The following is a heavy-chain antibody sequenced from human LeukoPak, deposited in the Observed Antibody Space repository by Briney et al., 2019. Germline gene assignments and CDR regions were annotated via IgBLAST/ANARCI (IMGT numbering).Heavy chain of an antibody. J-gene: IGHJ6*03. CDR1: GGTFSRYA. CDR2: IIPIFGTA. CDR3: ASSYSSSSLFYYYMDV. V-gene: IGHV1-69*13. D-gene: IGHD6-6*01. Sequence: ASVKVSCKASGGTFSRYAISWVRQAPGQGLEWMGGIIPIFGTANYAQKFQGRVTITADESTSTAYMELSSLRSEDTAVYYCASSYSSSSLFYYYMDVWGKGTTVTVSS.